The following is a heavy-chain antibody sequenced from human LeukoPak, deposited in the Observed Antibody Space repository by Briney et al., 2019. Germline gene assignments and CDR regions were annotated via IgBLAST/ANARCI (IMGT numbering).Heavy chain of an antibody. Sequence: SETLALTCTVSGGSISSYYWSWIRQPPGKGLEWIGYIYYSGSTNYNPSLKSRVTISVDTSKNQFSLKLSSVTAADTAVYYCASSMSPYSSSWYRGDYWGQGTLVTVFS. CDR1: GGSISSYY. CDR2: IYYSGST. D-gene: IGHD6-13*01. CDR3: ASSMSPYSSSWYRGDY. V-gene: IGHV4-59*01. J-gene: IGHJ4*02.